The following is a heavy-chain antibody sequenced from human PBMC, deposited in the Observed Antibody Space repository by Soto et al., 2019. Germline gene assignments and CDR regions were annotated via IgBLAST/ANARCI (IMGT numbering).Heavy chain of an antibody. CDR2: IIPILNIA. CDR3: ARVSEMGTVTEGFYYYMDV. Sequence: QVQLVQSGAEVKKPGSSVKVSCKASGGTFSNYTISWVRQAPGQGLEWMGRIIPILNIANYAQKFQGRVTIAADKSTTTAYMELNSLRSEDTAVYYCARVSEMGTVTEGFYYYMDVWGKGTTVTVSS. V-gene: IGHV1-69*02. CDR1: GGTFSNYT. D-gene: IGHD4-17*01. J-gene: IGHJ6*03.